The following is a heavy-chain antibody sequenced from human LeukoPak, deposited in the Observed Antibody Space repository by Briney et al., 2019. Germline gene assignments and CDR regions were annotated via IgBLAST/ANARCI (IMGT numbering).Heavy chain of an antibody. CDR2: IYYSGST. Sequence: PSETLSLTCAVYGGSFSGYYWSWIRQPPGKGLEWIGSIYYSGSTNYNPSLKSRVAISVDKSKNQFSLKLTSVTAADTAVYYCARVSIGKYFDYWGQGTLVTVSS. J-gene: IGHJ4*02. CDR1: GGSFSGYY. V-gene: IGHV4-34*01. CDR3: ARVSIGKYFDY. D-gene: IGHD3-10*01.